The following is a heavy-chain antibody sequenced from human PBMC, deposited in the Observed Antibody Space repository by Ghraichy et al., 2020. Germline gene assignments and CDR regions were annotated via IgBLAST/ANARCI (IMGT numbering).Heavy chain of an antibody. Sequence: SQTLSLTCTVSGGSITGFYWNWIRQPPGKGLEWIGYIHYTGSTDYSPSLKTRAAISVDTSKNQFSLKLSSVTAADTAMYYCARIRWPSAYFYYGIDVWGQGTTVTVSS. CDR1: GGSITGFY. CDR3: ARIRWPSAYFYYGIDV. V-gene: IGHV4-59*08. J-gene: IGHJ6*02. CDR2: IHYTGST. D-gene: IGHD2-15*01.